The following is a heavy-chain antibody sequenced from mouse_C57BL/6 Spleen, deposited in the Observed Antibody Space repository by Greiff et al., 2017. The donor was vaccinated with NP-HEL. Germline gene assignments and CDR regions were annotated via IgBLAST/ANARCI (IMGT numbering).Heavy chain of an antibody. J-gene: IGHJ3*01. Sequence: VQLQQSGPELVKPGASVKISCKASGYTFTDYYMNWVKQSHGKSLEWIGDINPNNGGTSYNQKFKGKATLTVDKSSSTAYMELRSLTSEDSAVYYCAQTGPFAYWGQGTLVTVSA. D-gene: IGHD4-1*01. V-gene: IGHV1-26*01. CDR1: GYTFTDYY. CDR2: INPNNGGT. CDR3: AQTGPFAY.